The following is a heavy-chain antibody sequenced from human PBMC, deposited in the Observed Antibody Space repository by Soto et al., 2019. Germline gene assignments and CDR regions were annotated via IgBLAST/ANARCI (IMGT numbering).Heavy chain of an antibody. CDR1: GGSISSYY. Sequence: SETLSLTCTVSGGSISSYYWSWIRQPPGKGLEWIGYIYYSGSTNYNPSLKSRVTISVDTSKNQFSLKLSSVTAADTAVYYCARSSPFGGSGSYVFDYWGQGTLVTVSS. J-gene: IGHJ4*02. CDR2: IYYSGST. CDR3: ARSSPFGGSGSYVFDY. V-gene: IGHV4-59*01. D-gene: IGHD3-10*01.